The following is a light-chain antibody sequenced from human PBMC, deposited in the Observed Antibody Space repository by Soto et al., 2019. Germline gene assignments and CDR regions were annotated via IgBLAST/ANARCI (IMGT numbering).Light chain of an antibody. CDR1: QSVSGSS. J-gene: IGKJ2*01. CDR2: GAS. V-gene: IGKV3-20*01. CDR3: HQYGSFPHT. Sequence: EIVLTQSPGTLSLSPGERATLSCRASQSVSGSSLAWYQHKPGQAPQLLIYGASSSATGIPGRFSGSWCGKDFTFIISRLEPEDFGMYYCHQYGSFPHTFGQGTELETK.